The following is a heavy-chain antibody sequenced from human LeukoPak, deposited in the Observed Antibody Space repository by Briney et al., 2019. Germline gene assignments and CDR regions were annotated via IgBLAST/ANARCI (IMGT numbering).Heavy chain of an antibody. CDR3: ALAYSSGFDY. J-gene: IGHJ4*02. CDR1: GYRFTSYW. Sequence: GESLNISCMGSGYRFTSYWIAWVRQMPGKGLEWMGIIYPGDSDTRYSPSFQGQVTISADKSISTAYLQWSSLKASDTAMYYCALAYSSGFDYWGQGTLVTVSS. CDR2: IYPGDSDT. D-gene: IGHD6-19*01. V-gene: IGHV5-51*01.